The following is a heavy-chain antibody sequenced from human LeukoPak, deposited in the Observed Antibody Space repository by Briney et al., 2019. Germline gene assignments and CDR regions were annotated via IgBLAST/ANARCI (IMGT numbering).Heavy chain of an antibody. CDR1: GFTFSSYG. CDR2: IRYDGSNK. V-gene: IGHV3-30*02. Sequence: GGSLRLSCAASGFTFSSYGMHWVRQAPGKGLEWVAFIRYDGSNKYYADSVKGRFTISRDNSKNTLYLQMNSLRAEDTAVYYCANNYDSSGYYPTMYYFDYWGQGTLVTVSS. CDR3: ANNYDSSGYYPTMYYFDY. J-gene: IGHJ4*02. D-gene: IGHD3-22*01.